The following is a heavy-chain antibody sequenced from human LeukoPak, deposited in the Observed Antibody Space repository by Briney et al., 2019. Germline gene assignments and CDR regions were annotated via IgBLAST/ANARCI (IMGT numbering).Heavy chain of an antibody. Sequence: SETLSLTCTVSGGSISSYYWSWVRQPPGKGLEWIGYIYYSGSTNYNPSLKSRVTISVDTSKNQFSLKLSSVTAADTAVYYCARHRGSTQLDFDYWGQGTLVTVSS. CDR3: ARHRGSTQLDFDY. CDR1: GGSISSYY. CDR2: IYYSGST. D-gene: IGHD6-6*01. V-gene: IGHV4-59*08. J-gene: IGHJ4*02.